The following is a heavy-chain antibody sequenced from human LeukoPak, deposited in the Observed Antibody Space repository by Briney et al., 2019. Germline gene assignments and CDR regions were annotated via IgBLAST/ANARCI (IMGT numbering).Heavy chain of an antibody. CDR2: ISSSSSNI. J-gene: IGHJ4*02. CDR1: GFTFSSYN. Sequence: GGSLRLSCAGSGFTFSSYNMNWVRQAPGKGLEWVSYISSSSSNIYYADSVKGRFTISRDNDKNSLYLQMDSLRAEDTAVYYCAREYYDSSGYYSSSYWGQGTLVTVSS. V-gene: IGHV3-48*04. CDR3: AREYYDSSGYYSSSY. D-gene: IGHD3-22*01.